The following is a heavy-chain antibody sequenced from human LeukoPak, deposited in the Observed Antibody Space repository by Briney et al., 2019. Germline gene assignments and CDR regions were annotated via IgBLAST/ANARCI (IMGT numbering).Heavy chain of an antibody. Sequence: VGSLRLSCAASGFTFSSYWMHWVRQAPGKGLVWVSRISSDGSSTSYADSVKGRFTISRDNAKNTLYLQMNSLRAEDTAVYHCARTTGSKNAFDIWGQGTIVTVSS. V-gene: IGHV3-74*01. D-gene: IGHD1-26*01. CDR1: GFTFSSYW. CDR3: ARTTGSKNAFDI. J-gene: IGHJ3*02. CDR2: ISSDGSST.